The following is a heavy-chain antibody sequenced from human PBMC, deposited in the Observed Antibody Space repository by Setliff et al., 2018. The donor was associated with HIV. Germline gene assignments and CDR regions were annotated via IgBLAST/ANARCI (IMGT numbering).Heavy chain of an antibody. J-gene: IGHJ4*02. Sequence: LRLSCAASGFSFRSYAVSWVRQAPGKGLEWVSVISGGGDITYYRESVRGRFTVSRDNSNNAVYLQMNSLRAEDTAMYYCAKTQTVITVYGPFDSWGQGTPVTVSS. CDR1: GFSFRSYA. CDR3: AKTQTVITVYGPFDS. D-gene: IGHD4-4*01. CDR2: ISGGGDIT. V-gene: IGHV3-23*01.